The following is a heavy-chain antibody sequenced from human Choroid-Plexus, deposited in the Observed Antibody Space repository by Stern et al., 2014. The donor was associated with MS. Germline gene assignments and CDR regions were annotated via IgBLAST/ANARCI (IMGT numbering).Heavy chain of an antibody. D-gene: IGHD3-3*01. CDR1: GYIFTGYY. CDR2: INPNTGGT. J-gene: IGHJ6*02. Sequence: QMQLVQSGAEVKKPGASVKVSCKTSGYIFTGYYIHWVRQAPGQGLEWMAWINPNTGGTPYAQKFQGRVTMSRDTSISTAYVELSSLTSDDTAVYYCARDQRGITIFGVVTDYYYLGMDVWGQGTTVTVSS. CDR3: ARDQRGITIFGVVTDYYYLGMDV. V-gene: IGHV1-2*02.